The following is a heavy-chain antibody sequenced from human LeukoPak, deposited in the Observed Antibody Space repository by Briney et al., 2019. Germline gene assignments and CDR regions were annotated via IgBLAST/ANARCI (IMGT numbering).Heavy chain of an antibody. D-gene: IGHD2-2*01. J-gene: IGHJ6*03. CDR3: ARDPPPVVPAAIGGLGYYYYYMDV. CDR1: GFTFSNYW. V-gene: IGHV3-74*01. Sequence: PGGSLRLSCAASGFTFSNYWMHWVRQAPGKGLVWVSRIKNDGSTTTYADSVKGRFTISRDNSKNTLYLQMNSLRAEDTAVYYCARDPPPVVPAAIGGLGYYYYYMDVWGKGTTVTVSS. CDR2: IKNDGSTT.